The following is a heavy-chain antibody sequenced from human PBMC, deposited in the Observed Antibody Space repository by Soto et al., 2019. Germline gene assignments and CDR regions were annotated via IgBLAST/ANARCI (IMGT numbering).Heavy chain of an antibody. CDR2: MYSRGST. D-gene: IGHD4-17*01. Sequence: SETLSLTCSVSGGSITSDYWSWIRQPPGKGLEWIAYMYSRGSTNYNPSPKSRVTVSADTSKDKFSLNLNSVTAADTAVYYCARFAVTSYHFDFWGQGTLVTVSS. V-gene: IGHV4-4*08. CDR1: GGSITSDY. J-gene: IGHJ4*02. CDR3: ARFAVTSYHFDF.